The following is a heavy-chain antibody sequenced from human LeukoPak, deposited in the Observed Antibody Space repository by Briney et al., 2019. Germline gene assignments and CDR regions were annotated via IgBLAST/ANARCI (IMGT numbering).Heavy chain of an antibody. V-gene: IGHV3-7*03. CDR2: IKQDGSEK. CDR3: TRDTPFGGY. D-gene: IGHD3-16*01. Sequence: GTLSLTCAVSGGYISSSNWWSWVRQAPSKGLEWVANIKQDGSEKYYVDSVKGRFTISRDNAKNSLYLQMNSLRAEDTAVYYCTRDTPFGGYWGQGTLVTVSS. J-gene: IGHJ4*02. CDR1: GGYISSSNW.